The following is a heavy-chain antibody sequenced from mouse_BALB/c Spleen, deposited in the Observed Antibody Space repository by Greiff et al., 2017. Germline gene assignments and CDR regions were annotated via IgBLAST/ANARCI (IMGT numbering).Heavy chain of an antibody. CDR2: IDPSDSYT. Sequence: QVQLQQPGAELVKPGASVKLSCKASGYTFTSYWMHWVKQRPGQGLEWIGEIDPSDSYTNYNQKFKGKATLTVDKSSSTAYMQLSSLTSEDSAVYYCARGSGYGDYWGQGTTLTVSS. J-gene: IGHJ2*01. D-gene: IGHD3-1*01. V-gene: IGHV1-69*02. CDR1: GYTFTSYW. CDR3: ARGSGYGDY.